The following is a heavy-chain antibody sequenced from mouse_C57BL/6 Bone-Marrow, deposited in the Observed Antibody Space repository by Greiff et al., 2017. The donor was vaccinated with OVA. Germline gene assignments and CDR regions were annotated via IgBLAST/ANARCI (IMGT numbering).Heavy chain of an antibody. Sequence: VQVVESGPELVKPGASVKISCKASGYAFSSSWMNWVKQRPGKGLEWIGRIYPGDGDTNYNGKFKGKATLTADKSSSTAYMQLSSLTSEDSAVYFCARDWVTRYYAMDYWGQGTSVTVSS. J-gene: IGHJ4*01. CDR2: IYPGDGDT. CDR3: ARDWVTRYYAMDY. V-gene: IGHV1-82*01. D-gene: IGHD2-2*01. CDR1: GYAFSSSW.